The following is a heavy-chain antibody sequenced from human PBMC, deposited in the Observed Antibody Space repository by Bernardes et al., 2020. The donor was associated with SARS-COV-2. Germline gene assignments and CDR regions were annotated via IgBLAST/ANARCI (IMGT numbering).Heavy chain of an antibody. Sequence: GGSLRLSCAASGFTFSRYAMSWVRQVPGKGLEWVSGISAVGSSSYYADSVKGRFTISRDNSMNTLYLQMNSLTAEDTAIYYCAKDSPLADGYNLPPPDYWGQGTLVTVSA. CDR2: ISAVGSSS. V-gene: IGHV3-23*01. J-gene: IGHJ4*02. CDR3: AKDSPLADGYNLPPPDY. D-gene: IGHD5-12*01. CDR1: GFTFSRYA.